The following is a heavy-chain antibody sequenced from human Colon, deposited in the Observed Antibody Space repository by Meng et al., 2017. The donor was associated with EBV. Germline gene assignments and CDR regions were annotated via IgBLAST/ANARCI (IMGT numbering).Heavy chain of an antibody. Sequence: LRWWEWGPALGRPSEKLSSTCRVSGDPISGSCDNWGWIRQPPGKGLEWIGNIYYTGSTYYNPSLKSRVTISVDTSKNQFSLKVTSMTAADTAVYYCARDGPLLWGPGTLVTVSS. CDR2: IYYTGST. J-gene: IGHJ4*02. CDR3: ARDGPLL. V-gene: IGHV4-39*07. CDR1: GDPISGSCDN.